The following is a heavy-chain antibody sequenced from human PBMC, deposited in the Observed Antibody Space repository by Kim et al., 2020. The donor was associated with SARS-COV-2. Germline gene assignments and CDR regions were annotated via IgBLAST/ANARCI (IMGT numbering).Heavy chain of an antibody. Sequence: GGSLRLSCEASGFTFSRYGIHWVRQAPGKGLEWLAVIWYDGTKIYYAESVKGRFTVSRDNSKNTLYLQMDSLRAEDTAVYYCARAGEWYGSAWDGTDFDYWGQGILVTVSS. CDR2: IWYDGTKI. V-gene: IGHV3-33*01. CDR3: ARAGEWYGSAWDGTDFDY. CDR1: GFTFSRYG. J-gene: IGHJ4*02. D-gene: IGHD6-19*01.